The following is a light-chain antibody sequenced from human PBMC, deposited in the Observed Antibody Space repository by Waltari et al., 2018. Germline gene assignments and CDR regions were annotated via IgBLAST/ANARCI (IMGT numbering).Light chain of an antibody. V-gene: IGKV1-33*01. CDR2: DAS. Sequence: DIQMTQSPTSLSASVGDRVTITCQASQDISIYLNWYQQKPGKAPKLLIYDASNLEIGVPSTFTGSGSGTDFTFTISSLQPEDIATYYCQQYDNFPATFGGGTKVEIK. CDR1: QDISIY. CDR3: QQYDNFPAT. J-gene: IGKJ4*01.